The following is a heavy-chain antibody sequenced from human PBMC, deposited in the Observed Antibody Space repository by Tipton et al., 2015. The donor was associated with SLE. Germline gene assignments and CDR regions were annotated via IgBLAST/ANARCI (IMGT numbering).Heavy chain of an antibody. Sequence: GLVKPSETLSLTCTVSGGSISSYYWNWIRQPPGKGLEWIGYIYYSGSTNYNPSLKSRVTISVDTSKNQFSLKLSSVTAADTAMYYCARAPNYGAFDIWGQGTMVTVSS. CDR2: IYYSGST. J-gene: IGHJ3*02. D-gene: IGHD5-24*01. CDR3: ARAPNYGAFDI. V-gene: IGHV4-59*01. CDR1: GGSISSYY.